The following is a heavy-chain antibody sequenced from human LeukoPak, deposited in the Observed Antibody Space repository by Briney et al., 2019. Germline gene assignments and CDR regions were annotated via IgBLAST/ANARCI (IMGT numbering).Heavy chain of an antibody. CDR3: AKDISAATTSAFDI. CDR1: GFTFDDYA. V-gene: IGHV3-9*01. D-gene: IGHD2-15*01. CDR2: ISWNSGSI. J-gene: IGHJ3*02. Sequence: GRSLRLSRAASGFTFDDYAMHWVRQAPGKGLEWVSGISWNSGSIGYADSVKGRFTISRDNAKNSLYLQMNSLRAEDTALYYCAKDISAATTSAFDIWGQGTMVTVSS.